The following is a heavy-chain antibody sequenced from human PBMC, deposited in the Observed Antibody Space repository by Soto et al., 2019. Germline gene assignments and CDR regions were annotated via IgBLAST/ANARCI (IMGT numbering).Heavy chain of an antibody. Sequence: ASVKVSCKASGYTFTSYDINWVRQATGQGLEWMGWMNPNSGNTGYAQKFQGRVTMTRNTSISTAYMELSSLRSDDTAVYYCARDTERGSYPHGDYWGQGTLVTVSS. D-gene: IGHD1-26*01. CDR2: MNPNSGNT. CDR3: ARDTERGSYPHGDY. V-gene: IGHV1-8*01. J-gene: IGHJ4*02. CDR1: GYTFTSYD.